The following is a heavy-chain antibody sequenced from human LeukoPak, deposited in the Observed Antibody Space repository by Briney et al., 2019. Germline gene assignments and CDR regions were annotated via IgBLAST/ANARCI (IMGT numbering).Heavy chain of an antibody. D-gene: IGHD1-26*01. CDR1: GFTFSNYG. CDR3: AKDDSGSYYPYYYYMDV. CDR2: ISGSGGRT. Sequence: GGSLRLSCAVSGFTFSNYGMSWVRQAPGKGLEWVSTISGSGGRTYYADSVNGRFTISSDNSRNTLYLQMNSLRAEDTAVYYCAKDDSGSYYPYYYYMDVWGKGTTVTISS. V-gene: IGHV3-23*01. J-gene: IGHJ6*03.